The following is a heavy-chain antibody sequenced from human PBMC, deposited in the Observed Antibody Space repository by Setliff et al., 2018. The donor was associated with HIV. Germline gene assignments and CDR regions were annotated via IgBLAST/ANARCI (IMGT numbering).Heavy chain of an antibody. D-gene: IGHD2-2*01. CDR2: IYTSGST. J-gene: IGHJ5*02. CDR3: AIGDEYPGVFQS. V-gene: IGHV4-30-4*08. Sequence: PSETLSLTCTVSGGSINSGHYYWSWIRHHPGKGLEWIGYIYTSGSTNYNPSLKSRVTISVDTSKNQFSLKLTSVTAADTAVYYCAIGDEYPGVFQSWGQGKVVTVSS. CDR1: GGSINSGHYY.